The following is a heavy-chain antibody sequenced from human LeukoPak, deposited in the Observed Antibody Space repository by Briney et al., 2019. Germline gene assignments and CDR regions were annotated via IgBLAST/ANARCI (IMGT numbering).Heavy chain of an antibody. Sequence: SVTLSLTCAVAGGSISSSNWWSWVRQPPGKGLEWIGEIYHSGSTNYNPSLTSRVTIAVDKSKNQFSLKLSSVAAADTAVYYCARRRLLWFGELSGGMDVWGKGTTVTVSS. CDR2: IYHSGST. D-gene: IGHD3-10*01. J-gene: IGHJ6*04. CDR3: ARRRLLWFGELSGGMDV. CDR1: GGSISSSNW. V-gene: IGHV4-4*02.